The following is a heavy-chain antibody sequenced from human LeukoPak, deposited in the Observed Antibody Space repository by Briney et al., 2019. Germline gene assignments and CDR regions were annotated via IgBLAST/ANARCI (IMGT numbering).Heavy chain of an antibody. CDR2: FDPEDGET. V-gene: IGHV1-24*01. J-gene: IGHJ3*02. CDR3: ATDTYSSSWTHAFDI. Sequence: GASVNVSCKVSGYTLTELSMHWVRQAPGKGLEWMGGFDPEDGETIYAQKFQGRVTMTEDTSTDTAYMELSSLRSEDTAVYYCATDTYSSSWTHAFDIWGQGTMVTVSS. CDR1: GYTLTELS. D-gene: IGHD6-13*01.